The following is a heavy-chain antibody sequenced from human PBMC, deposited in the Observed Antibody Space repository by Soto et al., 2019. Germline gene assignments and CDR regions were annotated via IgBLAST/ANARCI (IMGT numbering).Heavy chain of an antibody. CDR2: ISSSSSTI. Sequence: GGSLRLSCAASGFTFSSYSMNWVRQAPGKGLEWVSYISSSSSTIYYADSVKGRFTISRDNAKNSLYLQMNSLRDEDTAVYYCAGSGFWSGYYTPNYYYYGMDVWGQGTTVTVSS. CDR3: AGSGFWSGYYTPNYYYYGMDV. D-gene: IGHD3-3*01. CDR1: GFTFSSYS. J-gene: IGHJ6*02. V-gene: IGHV3-48*02.